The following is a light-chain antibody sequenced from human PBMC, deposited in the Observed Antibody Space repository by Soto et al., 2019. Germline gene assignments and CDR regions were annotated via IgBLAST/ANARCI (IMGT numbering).Light chain of an antibody. J-gene: IGKJ2*01. CDR2: DAS. CDR3: QQCDNLPYS. V-gene: IGKV1-33*01. Sequence: DVLMTQSPSSLSASVGDRVTITCQASQDINNYLNWYQQKPGKAPKLLIYDASKLETGVPLRFSGSGSGTEFTFTSSSLQPEDTATYYGQQCDNLPYSFGQGTKLEMK. CDR1: QDINNY.